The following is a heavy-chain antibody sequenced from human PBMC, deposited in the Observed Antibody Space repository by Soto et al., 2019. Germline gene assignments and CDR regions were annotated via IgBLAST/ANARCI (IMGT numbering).Heavy chain of an antibody. CDR1: GFTFSSYE. V-gene: IGHV3-48*03. CDR2: ISSSGSTI. CDR3: ARDHKGGYYYYGMDV. J-gene: IGHJ6*02. Sequence: GSLRLSCAASGFTFSSYEMNWVRQAPGKGLEWVSYISSSGSTIYYADSVKGRFTISRDNAKNSLSLQMNSLRAEDTAVYYCARDHKGGYYYYGMDVWGQGTTVTVSS.